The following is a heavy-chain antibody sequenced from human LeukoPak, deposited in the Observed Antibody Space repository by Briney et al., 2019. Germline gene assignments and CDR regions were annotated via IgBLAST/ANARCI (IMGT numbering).Heavy chain of an antibody. D-gene: IGHD1-14*01. CDR3: AREVMDNLRFDY. Sequence: PGASVKVSCKASGYTFTSYYMHWVRQAPGQGLEWMGIINSSGGDTSYAQKFQGRLTMTRDTSTNTVYMELTSLRSEDTAVYYCAREVMDNLRFDYWGQGTLVTVSS. J-gene: IGHJ4*02. CDR1: GYTFTSYY. V-gene: IGHV1-46*01. CDR2: INSSGGDT.